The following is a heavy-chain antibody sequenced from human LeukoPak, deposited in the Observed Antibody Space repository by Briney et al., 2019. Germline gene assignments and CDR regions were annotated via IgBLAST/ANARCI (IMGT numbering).Heavy chain of an antibody. CDR3: ARLDIVVVLGRDYYGMDV. CDR2: INHSGST. V-gene: IGHV4-34*01. CDR1: GGSFSGYY. Sequence: SETLSLTCAVYGGSFSGYYWSWICQPPGKGLEWIGEINHSGSTNYNPSLKSRVTISVDTSKNQFSLKLSSVTAADTAVYYCARLDIVVVLGRDYYGMDVWGQGTTVTVSS. J-gene: IGHJ6*02. D-gene: IGHD2-2*03.